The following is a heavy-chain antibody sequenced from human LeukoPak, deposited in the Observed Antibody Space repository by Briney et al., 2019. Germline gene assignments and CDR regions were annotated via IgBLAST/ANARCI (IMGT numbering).Heavy chain of an antibody. V-gene: IGHV4-31*03. Sequence: SETLSLTCTVSGGSISSGGYYWSWIRQHPGKGLEWIGYIYYTGSTYYNPSLKSRVSISVDTSKNQFSLKLSSVTAEDTAVYYCVTSWVRQERDFWGQGTLVTVSS. J-gene: IGHJ4*02. D-gene: IGHD3-10*01. CDR3: VTSWVRQERDF. CDR1: GGSISSGGYY. CDR2: IYYTGST.